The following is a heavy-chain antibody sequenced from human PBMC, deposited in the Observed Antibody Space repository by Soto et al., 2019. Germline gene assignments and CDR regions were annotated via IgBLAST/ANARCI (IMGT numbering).Heavy chain of an antibody. J-gene: IGHJ6*02. CDR3: AKSADYYYYPALDV. CDR2: IGGRGIST. Sequence: EVQLLESGGGLVQPGGSLRVSCEASGFTFSSYGMSWVRQGPGKGLEWISGIGGRGISTQYADSVKGRFTISRDNSKNTLYLQMNTLRAEDTAVYYCAKSADYYYYPALDVWGRGTTVTVSS. CDR1: GFTFSSYG. V-gene: IGHV3-23*01.